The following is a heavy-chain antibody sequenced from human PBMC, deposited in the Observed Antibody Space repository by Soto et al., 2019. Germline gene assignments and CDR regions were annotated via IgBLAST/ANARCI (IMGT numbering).Heavy chain of an antibody. CDR2: ISPLNGHT. CDR1: GYTFTNYV. Sequence: QVQLVQSGGEVKKPGASVKVSCKTAGYTFTNYVISWVRQAPGQGLEWMGWISPLNGHTKYAQKFQDRVTLTTDTSTSTAYMELRSLRFDDACVYYCARDAGGGSYLAYWGQGTLVAVSS. D-gene: IGHD1-26*01. CDR3: ARDAGGGSYLAY. V-gene: IGHV1-18*01. J-gene: IGHJ4*02.